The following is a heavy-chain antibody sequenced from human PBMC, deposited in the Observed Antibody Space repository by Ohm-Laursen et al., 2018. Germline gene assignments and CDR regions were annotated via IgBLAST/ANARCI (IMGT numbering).Heavy chain of an antibody. J-gene: IGHJ1*01. CDR2: IKQDGSEK. CDR1: GFTFRRDA. D-gene: IGHD4-23*01. V-gene: IGHV3-7*01. CDR3: ARAGILRWPEYFQH. Sequence: GQTLSLTCAASGFTFRRDAMSWVRQAPGKGLEWVANIKQDGSEKYYVDSVKGRFTISRDNAKNSLYLQMNSLRAEDTAVYYCARAGILRWPEYFQHWGQGTLVTVSS.